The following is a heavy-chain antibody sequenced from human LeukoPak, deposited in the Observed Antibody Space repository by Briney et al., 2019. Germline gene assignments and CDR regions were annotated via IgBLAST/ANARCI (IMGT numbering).Heavy chain of an antibody. Sequence: GGSLRLSCAAFGFTFDSYSMTWVRQAPGKGLEWISSITTRSDYTYYTDSVEGRFTISRDDAKNSLFLQMNSLRAEDTALYYCAKATDSASWVWYFDLWGRGTLVTVSS. CDR2: ITTRSDYT. CDR3: AKATDSASWVWYFDL. J-gene: IGHJ2*01. V-gene: IGHV3-21*04. CDR1: GFTFDSYS. D-gene: IGHD2-2*01.